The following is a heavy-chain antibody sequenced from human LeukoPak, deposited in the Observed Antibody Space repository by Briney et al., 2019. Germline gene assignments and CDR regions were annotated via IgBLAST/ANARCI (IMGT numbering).Heavy chain of an antibody. J-gene: IGHJ3*02. V-gene: IGHV3-13*05. CDR3: ARSDLGDAFDI. Sequence: GGSLRLSCAASGFTFSSYDMHWVRQATGKGLEWVSAIGTAGDPYYPGSVKGRFTISRENAKNSLYLQMDSLRAGDTAVYYCARSDLGDAFDIWGQGTMVTVSS. CDR1: GFTFSSYD. D-gene: IGHD3-10*01. CDR2: IGTAGDP.